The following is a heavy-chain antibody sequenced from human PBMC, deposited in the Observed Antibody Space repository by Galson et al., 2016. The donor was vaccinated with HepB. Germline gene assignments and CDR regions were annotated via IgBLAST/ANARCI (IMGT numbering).Heavy chain of an antibody. Sequence: LVKPTQTLTLTCDFYGFSLTASRVGVGWVRQPPGKGLEWIGYIYYSGNTNYNPSLESRVTISVDTSKNQLSLKLYSVTAADTAMYYCARGSAPRPGYWGRGTRVTVSS. CDR1: GFSLTASRVG. V-gene: IGHV4-61*01. CDR2: IYYSGNT. CDR3: ARGSAPRPGY. D-gene: IGHD3-3*01. J-gene: IGHJ4*02.